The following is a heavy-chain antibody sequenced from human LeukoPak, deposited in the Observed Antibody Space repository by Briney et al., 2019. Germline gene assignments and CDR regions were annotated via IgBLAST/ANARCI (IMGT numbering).Heavy chain of an antibody. CDR3: AKATHEYSYAPEYDY. D-gene: IGHD5-18*01. CDR2: ISSSGSTI. Sequence: PVGCLRLSCAAPGFTFSSYSMNWVRQAPGKGLEWVSYISSSGSTIYYADSVKGRFTISRDNAKNSLYLQMNSLRAEDTAVYYCAKATHEYSYAPEYDYWGQGTRVTVSS. CDR1: GFTFSSYS. V-gene: IGHV3-48*04. J-gene: IGHJ4*02.